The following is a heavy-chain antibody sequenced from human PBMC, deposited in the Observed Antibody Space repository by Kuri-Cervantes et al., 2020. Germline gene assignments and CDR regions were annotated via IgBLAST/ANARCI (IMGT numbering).Heavy chain of an antibody. CDR3: ARDGPKSSGGYEHTYYYYGMDV. D-gene: IGHD5-12*01. V-gene: IGHV1-46*01. Sequence: ASVKVSCKASGYTFTSYYMHWVRQAPGQGLEWMGIINPSGGSTSYAQKFQGRVTMTRDTSTSTVYMELSSPRSEDTAVYYCARDGPKSSGGYEHTYYYYGMDVWGQGTTVTVSS. CDR2: INPSGGST. CDR1: GYTFTSYY. J-gene: IGHJ6*02.